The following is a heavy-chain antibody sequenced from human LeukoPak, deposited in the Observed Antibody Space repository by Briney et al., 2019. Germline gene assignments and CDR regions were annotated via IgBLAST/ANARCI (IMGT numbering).Heavy chain of an antibody. CDR2: ISGSGDTT. D-gene: IGHD6-19*01. J-gene: IGHJ4*02. CDR1: GFSFRSYA. CDR3: AILPNIAVAGGFDY. Sequence: GGSLRLSCAASGFSFRSYAMIWVRQAPGKELEWVSGISGSGDTTYYADSVKGRFTISRDNSKNTLYLQMNSLRAEDTAVYYCAILPNIAVAGGFDYWGQGTLVTVSS. V-gene: IGHV3-23*01.